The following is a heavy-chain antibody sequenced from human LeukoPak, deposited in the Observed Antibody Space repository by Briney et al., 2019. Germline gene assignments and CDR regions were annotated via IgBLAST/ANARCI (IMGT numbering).Heavy chain of an antibody. CDR1: GGTFSKYT. CDR3: ARGGSFKSPLFDY. J-gene: IGHJ4*02. V-gene: IGHV1-69*13. D-gene: IGHD1-26*01. Sequence: ASVKVSCKASGGTFSKYTISWVRQRPGQGLEWMGGITPLFGTANYAQKFQGRVTITADESTSTAYMELSSLRSEDTAVYYCARGGSFKSPLFDYWGQGTLVTVSS. CDR2: ITPLFGTA.